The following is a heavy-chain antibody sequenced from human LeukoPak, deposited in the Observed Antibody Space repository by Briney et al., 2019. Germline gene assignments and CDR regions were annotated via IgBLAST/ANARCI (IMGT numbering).Heavy chain of an antibody. CDR2: IYYSGST. CDR3: ARVRSRAGFDY. D-gene: IGHD6-19*01. J-gene: IGHJ4*02. V-gene: IGHV4-30-4*01. Sequence: SQTLSLTCSVSGGSISSGDYYWSWIRQPPGKGLEWIGYIYYSGSTYYNPSLKSRVTISVDTSKNQFSLKLSSVTAADTAVYYCARVRSRAGFDYWGQGTLVTVSS. CDR1: GGSISSGDYY.